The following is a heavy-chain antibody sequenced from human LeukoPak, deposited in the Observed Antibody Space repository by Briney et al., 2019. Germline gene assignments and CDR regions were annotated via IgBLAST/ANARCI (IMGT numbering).Heavy chain of an antibody. V-gene: IGHV3-30*02. CDR2: IRYDGSNK. Sequence: GGSLRLSCAASGFTFSSYGMHWVRQAPGKGLEWVAFIRYDGSNKYYADSVKGRFTISRDNSKNTLYLQMNSLRAEDTAVYYCARLGPFAHNTFDMWGQGTMVTVSS. CDR3: ARLGPFAHNTFDM. D-gene: IGHD2/OR15-2a*01. CDR1: GFTFSSYG. J-gene: IGHJ3*02.